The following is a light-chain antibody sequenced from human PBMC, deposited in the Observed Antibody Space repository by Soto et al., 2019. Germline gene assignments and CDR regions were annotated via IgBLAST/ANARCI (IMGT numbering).Light chain of an antibody. Sequence: DIQVTQAPSSLSASIGDRVTITCQASQDISVYLNWYQQKPGKAPTLLIYDASTLQSGVPSRFSGSGSGTYFTFTIASLQPEDVATYFCQHYDHLPPYSFGQGTKLEIK. CDR1: QDISVY. V-gene: IGKV1-33*01. CDR3: QHYDHLPPYS. J-gene: IGKJ2*01. CDR2: DAS.